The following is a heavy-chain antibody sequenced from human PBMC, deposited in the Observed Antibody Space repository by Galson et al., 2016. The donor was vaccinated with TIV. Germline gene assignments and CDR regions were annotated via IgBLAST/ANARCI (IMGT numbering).Heavy chain of an antibody. CDR2: ISDGGNT. Sequence: LRLSCAASGLSVSINYMTWVRQAPGKGLEWVSLISDGGNTYYPDSVKGRFTISRDNSKNTLYLQMNSLRVEDTAVYYCARDRVVDATYYYYYYGMDVWGQGTAVTGSS. V-gene: IGHV3-66*02. J-gene: IGHJ6*02. D-gene: IGHD2-15*01. CDR3: ARDRVVDATYYYYYYGMDV. CDR1: GLSVSINY.